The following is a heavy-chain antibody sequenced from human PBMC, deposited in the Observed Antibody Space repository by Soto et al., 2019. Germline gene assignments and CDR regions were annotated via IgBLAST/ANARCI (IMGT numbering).Heavy chain of an antibody. V-gene: IGHV4-39*01. D-gene: IGHD4-17*01. CDR1: GGSISSSSYY. J-gene: IGHJ6*02. Sequence: QLQLQESGPGLVKPSETLSLTCTVSGGSISSSSYYWGWIRQPPGKGLEWIGSIYYSGSTYYNPSLKSRVTISVDTSKTQFSLKLSSVTAADTAVYYCARYGGNSPLYYYYYGMDVWGQGTTVTVSS. CDR2: IYYSGST. CDR3: ARYGGNSPLYYYYYGMDV.